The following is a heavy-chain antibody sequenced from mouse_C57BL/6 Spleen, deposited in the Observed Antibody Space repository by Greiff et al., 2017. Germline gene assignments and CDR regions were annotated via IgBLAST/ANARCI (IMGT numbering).Heavy chain of an antibody. CDR1: GYTFTDYY. V-gene: IGHV1-26*01. CDR3: ARGVGYEFAY. Sequence: VQLQQSGPELVKPGASVKISCKASGYTFTDYYMNWVKQSHGKSLEWIGDINPNNGGTSYNQKFKGKATLTVDKSSSTAYMELRSLTSEDSAVYYCARGVGYEFAYWGQGTLVTVSA. J-gene: IGHJ3*01. D-gene: IGHD2-14*01. CDR2: INPNNGGT.